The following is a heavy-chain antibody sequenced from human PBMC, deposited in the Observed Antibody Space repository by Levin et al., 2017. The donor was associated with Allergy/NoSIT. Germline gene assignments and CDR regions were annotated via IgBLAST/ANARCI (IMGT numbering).Heavy chain of an antibody. CDR2: ISSGSNNI. D-gene: IGHD3-16*01. J-gene: IGHJ4*02. Sequence: ASVKVSCAASGFIFSSYRVNWVRQAPGKGLEWVSSISSGSNNIQYADSAKGRFTISRDNAKNSLYLQMNSLRAEDTAIYYCARDPYRGRDGNYGSIDYWGEGTRVTVSS. V-gene: IGHV3-21*01. CDR1: GFIFSSYR. CDR3: ARDPYRGRDGNYGSIDY.